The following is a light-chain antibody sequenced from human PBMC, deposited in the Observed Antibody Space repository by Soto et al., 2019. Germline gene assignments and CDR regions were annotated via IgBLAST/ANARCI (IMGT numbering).Light chain of an antibody. J-gene: IGLJ3*02. Sequence: QSALTQPASVSGSPGQSITISCTGTSSDVGGYNYVSWYQQHPGKAPKLMIYDVSNRPSGVSNRFSGSKSGNTASLTISGLHAEDEADHYCSSYASTTRVFGGGTQLTVL. CDR1: SSDVGGYNY. CDR3: SSYASTTRV. V-gene: IGLV2-14*01. CDR2: DVS.